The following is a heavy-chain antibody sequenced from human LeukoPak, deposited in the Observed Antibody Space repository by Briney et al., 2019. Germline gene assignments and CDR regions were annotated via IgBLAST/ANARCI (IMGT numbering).Heavy chain of an antibody. CDR3: VLNLDYDFWSGYQTY. D-gene: IGHD3-3*01. V-gene: IGHV4-34*01. Sequence: SETLSLTCAVYGGSFSGYYWSWIRQPPGKGLERIGGINHSGSTNYNPSLKSRVTISVDTSKNQFSLKLSSVTAADTAVYYCVLNLDYDFWSGYQTYWGQGTLVTVSS. J-gene: IGHJ4*02. CDR1: GGSFSGYY. CDR2: INHSGST.